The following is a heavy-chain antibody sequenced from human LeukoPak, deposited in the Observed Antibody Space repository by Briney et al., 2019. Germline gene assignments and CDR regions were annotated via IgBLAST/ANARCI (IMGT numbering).Heavy chain of an antibody. J-gene: IGHJ4*02. CDR2: ISGSGGST. D-gene: IGHD1-26*01. CDR1: GFTFSSYA. V-gene: IGHV3-23*01. Sequence: GGSLRLSCAASGFTFSSYAMSWVRQAPGKGLEWVSTISGSGGSTYYADSVKGRFTISRDNSKNTLYLQMNGLRAEDTAVYYCAKDPRVGATGPYYFDYWGQGTLVTVSS. CDR3: AKDPRVGATGPYYFDY.